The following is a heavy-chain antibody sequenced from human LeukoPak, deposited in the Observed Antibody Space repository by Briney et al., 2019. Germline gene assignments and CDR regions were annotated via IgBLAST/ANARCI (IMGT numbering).Heavy chain of an antibody. CDR1: GGSFSGYY. J-gene: IGHJ3*02. CDR3: ARLPQWLVRRVAFDI. Sequence: PSETLPLTCAVYGGSFSGYYWSWIRQPPGKGLEWIGEINHSGSTNYNPSHKRRVTISVDTSKNQFSLKLSSVTAADTAVYYCARLPQWLVRRVAFDIWGQGTMVTVSS. D-gene: IGHD6-19*01. CDR2: INHSGST. V-gene: IGHV4-34*01.